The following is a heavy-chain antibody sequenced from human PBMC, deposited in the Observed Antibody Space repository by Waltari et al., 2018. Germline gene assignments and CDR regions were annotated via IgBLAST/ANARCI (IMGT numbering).Heavy chain of an antibody. J-gene: IGHJ6*02. V-gene: IGHV3-48*03. Sequence: VSYISSSGSTIYYADSVKGRFTISRDNAKNSLYLQMNSLRAEDTAVYYCATSDKLEPYTIFGPRGLYGMDVWGQGTTVTVSS. CDR2: ISSSGSTI. CDR3: ATSDKLEPYTIFGPRGLYGMDV. D-gene: IGHD3-3*01.